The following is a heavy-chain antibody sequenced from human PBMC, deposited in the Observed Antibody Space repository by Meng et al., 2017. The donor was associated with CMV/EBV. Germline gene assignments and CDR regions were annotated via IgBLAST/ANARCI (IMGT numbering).Heavy chain of an antibody. CDR1: GYTFTSYD. Sequence: GYTFTSYDINWGRQATGQGLEWMGWMNPNSDNTGYAQKFQGRVTMTRNTSISTAYMELSSLRSEDTAVYYCARGSTVFLEWHREFDYWGQGTLVTVSS. D-gene: IGHD3-3*01. CDR2: MNPNSDNT. CDR3: ARGSTVFLEWHREFDY. J-gene: IGHJ4*02. V-gene: IGHV1-8*01.